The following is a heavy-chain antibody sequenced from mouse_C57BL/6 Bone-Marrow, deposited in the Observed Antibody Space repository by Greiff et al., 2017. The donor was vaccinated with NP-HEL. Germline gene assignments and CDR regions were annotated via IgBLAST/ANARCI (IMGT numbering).Heavy chain of an antibody. V-gene: IGHV5-6*01. CDR3: ASPYDYDVAWFAY. Sequence: EVQGLESGGDLVKPGGSLKLSCAASGFTFSSYGMSWVRQTPDKRLEWVATISSGGSYTYYPDSVKGRFTISIDNAKNTLYLQMSSLKSEDTAMYYCASPYDYDVAWFAYWGQGTLVTVSA. D-gene: IGHD2-4*01. CDR1: GFTFSSYG. CDR2: ISSGGSYT. J-gene: IGHJ3*01.